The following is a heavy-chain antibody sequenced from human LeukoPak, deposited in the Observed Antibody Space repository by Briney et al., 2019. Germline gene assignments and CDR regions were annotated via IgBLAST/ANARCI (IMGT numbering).Heavy chain of an antibody. V-gene: IGHV4-61*02. CDR2: IYTSGST. J-gene: IGHJ4*02. CDR1: GGSISSGSYY. D-gene: IGHD3-22*01. Sequence: RSSETLSLTCSVSGGSISSGSYYWSWIRQPAGKGLEWIGRIYTSGSTNYNPSLKSRVTISVDTSKNQFSLKLSSVTAADTAVYYCAREVGVVVYDSSDLFRAHFDYWGQGTLVTVSS. CDR3: AREVGVVVYDSSDLFRAHFDY.